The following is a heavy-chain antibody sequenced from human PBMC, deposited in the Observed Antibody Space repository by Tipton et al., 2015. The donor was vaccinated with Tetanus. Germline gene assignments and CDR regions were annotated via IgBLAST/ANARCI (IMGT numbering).Heavy chain of an antibody. CDR1: GFAFSDYY. Sequence: GSLRLSCAASGFAFSDYYMSWIRQAPGKGLEWLSYICSSGSTIYYADPMKGRFTISRDNARNSLFLEMKSLRVGDTAVYFCARARTQGLRGLYAFDIWGQGTMVIVSS. CDR3: ARARTQGLRGLYAFDI. V-gene: IGHV3-11*04. CDR2: ICSSGSTI. J-gene: IGHJ3*02. D-gene: IGHD4/OR15-4a*01.